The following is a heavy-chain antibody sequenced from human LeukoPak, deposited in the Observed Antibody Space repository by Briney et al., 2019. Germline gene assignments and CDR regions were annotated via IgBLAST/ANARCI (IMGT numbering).Heavy chain of an antibody. D-gene: IGHD5-18*01. Sequence: GGSLRLSCAASGFTFGDYYMDWVRQAPGKGLEWVGRTRNKANSYTTEFAASVKGRFTISRDDSQNSVYLQMNSLKTEDTAVYYCARDGYSYGTNYYFDYWGQGTLVTVSS. CDR3: ARDGYSYGTNYYFDY. CDR2: TRNKANSYTT. CDR1: GFTFGDYY. J-gene: IGHJ4*02. V-gene: IGHV3-72*01.